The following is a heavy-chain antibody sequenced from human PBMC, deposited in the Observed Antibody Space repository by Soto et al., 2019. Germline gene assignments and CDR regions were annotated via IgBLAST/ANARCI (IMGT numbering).Heavy chain of an antibody. D-gene: IGHD3-3*01. CDR1: GFTFSSSA. V-gene: IGHV3-23*01. Sequence: EVQLLESGGGLVQPGGSLRLSCAASGFTFSSSAISWVRQAPGKGLDWVSAISGNGETTYYADSVTGRFTISRDISNNTLYLQMNRPRAADTAVYYCAKIRVYDLGITAFEHWCQGTLVTVSS. J-gene: IGHJ1*01. CDR2: ISGNGETT. CDR3: AKIRVYDLGITAFEH.